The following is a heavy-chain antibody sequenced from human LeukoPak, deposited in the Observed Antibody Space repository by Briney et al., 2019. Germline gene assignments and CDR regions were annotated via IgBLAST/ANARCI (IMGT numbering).Heavy chain of an antibody. CDR1: GFTFSSYE. J-gene: IGHJ4*02. Sequence: GRSLRLSCAASGFTFSSYEMNWVRQAPTKGLEWVAYISSGTTIYYADSVKGRFTISRDNAKNSLYLQMNNLRAEDTAVYYCARGEPSGWSYFDYWGQGTLVSVSS. V-gene: IGHV3-48*03. CDR3: ARGEPSGWSYFDY. D-gene: IGHD6-19*01. CDR2: ISSGTTI.